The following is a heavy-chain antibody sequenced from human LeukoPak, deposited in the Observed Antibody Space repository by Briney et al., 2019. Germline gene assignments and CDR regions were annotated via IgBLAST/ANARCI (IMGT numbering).Heavy chain of an antibody. CDR2: ISSSINYI. V-gene: IGHV3-21*01. CDR3: ARSRTSSPYDKNLNF. Sequence: GGSLRLSCAASGFTFSSYTMSWVREAPGKGLEWVSAISSSINYIYHADSVKGRFTISRDDAQNSVYLQMNSLKDEDTAVYYCARSRTSSPYDKNLNFWGQGTLVIVSS. J-gene: IGHJ4*02. D-gene: IGHD1-14*01. CDR1: GFTFSSYT.